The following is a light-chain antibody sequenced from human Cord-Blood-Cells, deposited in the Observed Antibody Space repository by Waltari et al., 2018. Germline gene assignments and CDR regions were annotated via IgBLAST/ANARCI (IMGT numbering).Light chain of an antibody. CDR1: QSISSW. CDR3: QQYNSYWT. CDR2: KAP. J-gene: IGKJ1*01. Sequence: DIQMTQSPSTLSASVGDRVTITCRASQSISSWFAWYQQKPGKATKLLIYKAPSLESGVPSRFSGSGSGTEFTLTISSLQPDDFATYYCQQYNSYWTFGQGTKVEIK. V-gene: IGKV1-5*03.